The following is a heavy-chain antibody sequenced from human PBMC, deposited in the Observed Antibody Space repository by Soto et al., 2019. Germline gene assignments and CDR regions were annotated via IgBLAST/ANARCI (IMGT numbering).Heavy chain of an antibody. CDR2: INPKSGGK. D-gene: IGHD2-8*01. CDR1: GYSFTDYH. Sequence: ASVKVSCKASGYSFTDYHIHWVRQAPGQGLEWLGRINPKSGGKSTAQKFQGWVTMTRERSISTVYMELTRLRSDDTAVYFCARGHSTDCSNGVCSFFYNHEMDVWGKGTTVTVSS. J-gene: IGHJ6*04. CDR3: ARGHSTDCSNGVCSFFYNHEMDV. V-gene: IGHV1-2*04.